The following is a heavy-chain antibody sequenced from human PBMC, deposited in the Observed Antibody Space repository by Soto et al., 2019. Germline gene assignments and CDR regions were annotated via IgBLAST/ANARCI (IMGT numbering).Heavy chain of an antibody. CDR3: AGVEYDFWSGYYAFDI. J-gene: IGHJ3*02. CDR2: IYYRGNT. D-gene: IGHD3-3*01. Sequence: SETLSLTCTVSGGSISSYYWSWIRQPPGKGLEWIGYIYYRGNTNYNPSLKSRVTISVDTSKNQFSLKLSSVTAADTAVYYCAGVEYDFWSGYYAFDIWGQGTMVTVSS. CDR1: GGSISSYY. V-gene: IGHV4-59*08.